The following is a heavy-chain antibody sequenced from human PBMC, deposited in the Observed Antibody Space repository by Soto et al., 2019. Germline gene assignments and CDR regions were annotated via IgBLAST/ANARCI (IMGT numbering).Heavy chain of an antibody. V-gene: IGHV3-7*05. J-gene: IGHJ3*02. Sequence: GGSLRLSCAASEFTFSTYRMTWVRQAPGKGLEWVANIEGDGNEKNYVDSVKGRFTVSRDNAKRSLYLQMNSLRVEDTAVYYCVRNLGKSVLAFDIWGQGTMVTVSS. CDR2: IEGDGNEK. CDR3: VRNLGKSVLAFDI. D-gene: IGHD3-16*01. CDR1: EFTFSTYR.